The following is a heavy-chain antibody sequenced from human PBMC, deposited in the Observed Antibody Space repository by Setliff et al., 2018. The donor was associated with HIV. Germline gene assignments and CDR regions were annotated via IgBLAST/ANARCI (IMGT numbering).Heavy chain of an antibody. CDR3: ARDLRYYDSSGYYYDDWSDP. CDR2: IIPRFGST. V-gene: IGHV1-69*05. J-gene: IGHJ5*02. Sequence: SVKVSCKASGDTFNSFPISWVRQAPGQGLEWMGGIIPRFGSTNLAQKFQGRLTIITDESTSTAYMELTNLTSADTAIYYCARDLRYYDSSGYYYDDWSDPWGQGTPVTVSS. CDR1: GDTFNSFP. D-gene: IGHD3-22*01.